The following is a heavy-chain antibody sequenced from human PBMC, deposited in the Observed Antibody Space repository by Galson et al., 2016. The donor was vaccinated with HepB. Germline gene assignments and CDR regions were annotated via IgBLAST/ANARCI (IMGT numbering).Heavy chain of an antibody. CDR3: VRGSRSSSWYLVDPYNWFDP. CDR1: GYTFTGYF. V-gene: IGHV1-2*02. Sequence: SVKVSCKASGYTFTGYFIHWVRQAPGRGLEWMGWIKPNSGGTNYGQKFQGRVTMTRDTSISAAYMELSRLRSDDTAVYYCVRGSRSSSWYLVDPYNWFDPWGQGTLVTVSS. D-gene: IGHD6-13*01. CDR2: IKPNSGGT. J-gene: IGHJ5*02.